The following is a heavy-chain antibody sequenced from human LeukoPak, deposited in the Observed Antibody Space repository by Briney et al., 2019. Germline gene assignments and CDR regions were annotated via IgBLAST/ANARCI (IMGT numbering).Heavy chain of an antibody. D-gene: IGHD3-10*01. CDR3: AKDRWGYNYGSGSYLGD. CDR1: AFTFRSYG. J-gene: IGHJ4*02. V-gene: IGHV3-30*18. Sequence: GGSLRLSCEASAFTFRSYGMHWVRQAPAKALEWVAVISYDGSDKYYADSVKGRFTISRDNSKNTLYLQMNSLSVEDTAVYYCAKDRWGYNYGSGSYLGDWGQGTLVTVSS. CDR2: ISYDGSDK.